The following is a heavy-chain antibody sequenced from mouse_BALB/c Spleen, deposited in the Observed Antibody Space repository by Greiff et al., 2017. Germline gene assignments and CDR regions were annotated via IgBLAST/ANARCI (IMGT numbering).Heavy chain of an antibody. CDR2: IYPGGGYT. CDR1: GYTFTNYW. CDR3: ARVDVEYALDY. J-gene: IGHJ4*01. Sequence: QGQLQQSGAELVRPGTSVKISCKASGYTFTNYWLGWVKQRPGHGLEWIGYIYPGGGYTNYHEKFKGKATLTADTSSSTAYMQRSSLTSEDSAVYFCARVDVEYALDYWGQGTSVTVSS. V-gene: IGHV1-63*02.